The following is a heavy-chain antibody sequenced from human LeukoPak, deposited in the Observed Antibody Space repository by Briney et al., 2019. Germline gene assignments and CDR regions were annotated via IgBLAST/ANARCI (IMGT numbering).Heavy chain of an antibody. V-gene: IGHV4-31*03. CDR1: GGSISSGGYY. J-gene: IGHJ4*02. D-gene: IGHD3-9*01. Sequence: PSETLSLTCTVSGGSISSGGYYWSWIRQHPGQGLEWIGYIYYSGSTYYNPSLKSRVTISVDTSKNQFPLKLSSVTAADTAVYYCARTLVSQLTDYWGQGTLVTVSS. CDR2: IYYSGST. CDR3: ARTLVSQLTDY.